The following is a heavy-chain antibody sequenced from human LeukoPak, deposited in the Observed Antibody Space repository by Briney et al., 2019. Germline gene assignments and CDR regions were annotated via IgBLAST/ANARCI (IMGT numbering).Heavy chain of an antibody. J-gene: IGHJ3*02. Sequence: ASVKVSCKASGYTFTDYYIHWVRQAPGQGLEWMGWINPNTGGTNYAQKFQGRVTMTRDTSITTAYMELRSLEYDDTAVYYCAKDFRDQWLVNAFHIWGQGTMVTVSS. V-gene: IGHV1-2*02. CDR3: AKDFRDQWLVNAFHI. D-gene: IGHD6-19*01. CDR2: INPNTGGT. CDR1: GYTFTDYY.